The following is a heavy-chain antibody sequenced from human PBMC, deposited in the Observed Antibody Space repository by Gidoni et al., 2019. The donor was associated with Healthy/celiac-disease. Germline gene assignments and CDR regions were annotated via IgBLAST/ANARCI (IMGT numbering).Heavy chain of an antibody. Sequence: QVQLVESGGGVVQPGRSLRLSCAASGFTFSSYGMHRVRQAPGKGLEWVAVIWYDGSIKYYAASVQGRFTISRDNSKNPLYLQMNSLRAEDTAVYYCARDGSIAARSYYYGMDVWGQGTTVTVSS. J-gene: IGHJ6*02. CDR3: ARDGSIAARSYYYGMDV. D-gene: IGHD6-6*01. CDR1: GFTFSSYG. V-gene: IGHV3-33*01. CDR2: IWYDGSIK.